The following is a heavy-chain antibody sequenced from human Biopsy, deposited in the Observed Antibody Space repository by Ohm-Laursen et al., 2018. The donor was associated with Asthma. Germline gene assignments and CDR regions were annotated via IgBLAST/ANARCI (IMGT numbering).Heavy chain of an antibody. V-gene: IGHV4-31*03. CDR1: GGSINIGDYY. Sequence: TLSLTCTVSGGSINIGDYYWGWIRQHPVKGLEWIGYIYYSGSTYYNPSLKSRVSISLDTSKNQFSLSLISVTAADTAVYYCARTTYGDDGFDPWGQGTLVTVSS. CDR3: ARTTYGDDGFDP. CDR2: IYYSGST. D-gene: IGHD4-17*01. J-gene: IGHJ5*02.